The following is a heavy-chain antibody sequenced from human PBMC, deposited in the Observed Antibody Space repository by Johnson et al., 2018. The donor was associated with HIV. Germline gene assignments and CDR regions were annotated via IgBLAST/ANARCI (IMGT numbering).Heavy chain of an antibody. V-gene: IGHV3-9*01. CDR2: ISWNSDNI. Sequence: VQLVESGGGLVQPGRSLRLSCAASGFTFDDYAMHWVRQAPGKGLEWVSGISWNSDNIGYADSVKGRLTISRDNAKNSLYLQMNSLRAEDTALYYCARDLGVVVATNAFDIWGQGTMITVSS. CDR3: ARDLGVVVATNAFDI. J-gene: IGHJ3*02. CDR1: GFTFDDYA. D-gene: IGHD2-15*01.